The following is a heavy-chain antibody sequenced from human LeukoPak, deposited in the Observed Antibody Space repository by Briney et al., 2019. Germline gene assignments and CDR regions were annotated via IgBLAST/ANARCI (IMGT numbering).Heavy chain of an antibody. D-gene: IGHD5-18*01. CDR1: RFAFGNYR. CDR2: IKQDGSDR. CDR3: ARDQGGPLGYSYGYGFDY. V-gene: IGHV3-7*01. Sequence: GGSLRLSCAASRFAFGNYRMNWVRQAPGKGLEWVANIKQDGSDRYYVDSVKGRFTISRDNAKNSLYLQMNSLRAEDTAVYYCARDQGGPLGYSYGYGFDYWGQGTLVTVSS. J-gene: IGHJ4*02.